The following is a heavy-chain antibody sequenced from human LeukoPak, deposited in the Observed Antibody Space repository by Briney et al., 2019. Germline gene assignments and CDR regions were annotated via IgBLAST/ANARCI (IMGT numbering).Heavy chain of an antibody. J-gene: IGHJ6*02. V-gene: IGHV3-11*01. D-gene: IGHD6-19*01. CDR1: GFTFSDYY. Sequence: PGGSLRLSCAASGFTFSDYYMSWIRQAPGKGLEWVSYISSSGSTIYYADSVEGRFTISRDNAKNSLYLQMNSLRAEDTAVYYCARELAGTDRGYYYYGMDVWGQGTTVTVSS. CDR2: ISSSGSTI. CDR3: ARELAGTDRGYYYYGMDV.